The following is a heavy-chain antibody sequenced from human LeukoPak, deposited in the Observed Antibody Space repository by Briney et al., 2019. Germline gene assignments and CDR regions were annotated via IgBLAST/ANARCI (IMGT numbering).Heavy chain of an antibody. CDR1: GYSINSDYY. V-gene: IGHV4-38-2*02. CDR2: IYHSGNT. Sequence: SETLSLTCAASGYSINSDYYWVWIRQPPGKGLEWIGHIYHSGNTNYNSSLKSRVTISVDTSKNQFSLNLRSVTAADTAVYYCVRDGDKLFQHWGQGTLVTVSS. CDR3: VRDGDKLFQH. D-gene: IGHD3-3*01. J-gene: IGHJ1*01.